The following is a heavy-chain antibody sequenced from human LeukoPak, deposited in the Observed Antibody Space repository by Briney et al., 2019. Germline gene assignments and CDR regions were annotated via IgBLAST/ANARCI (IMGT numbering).Heavy chain of an antibody. Sequence: GGSLRLSCAASGFTFSTYAMSWVRQAPGKGLEWVSVISGSDGSTYYADSVKGRFTISRDNSKNTLYLQMNSLRAEDTAVYYCAKDRVVPALYFDYWGQGTLVTVSS. CDR2: ISGSDGST. CDR3: AKDRVVPALYFDY. D-gene: IGHD2-2*01. V-gene: IGHV3-23*01. CDR1: GFTFSTYA. J-gene: IGHJ4*02.